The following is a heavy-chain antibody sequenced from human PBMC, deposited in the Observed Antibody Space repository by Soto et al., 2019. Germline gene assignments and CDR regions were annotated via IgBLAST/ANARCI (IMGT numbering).Heavy chain of an antibody. V-gene: IGHV3-21*01. CDR2: ISSSSSYI. CDR3: ARGSYYDSSGEKCGY. D-gene: IGHD3-22*01. J-gene: IGHJ4*02. Sequence: PGGSLRLSCAASGFTFSSYSMNWVRQAPGKGLEWVSSISSSSSYIYYADSVKGRFTISRDNAKNSLYLQMNSLRAEDTAVYYCARGSYYDSSGEKCGYWGQGTLVTVSS. CDR1: GFTFSSYS.